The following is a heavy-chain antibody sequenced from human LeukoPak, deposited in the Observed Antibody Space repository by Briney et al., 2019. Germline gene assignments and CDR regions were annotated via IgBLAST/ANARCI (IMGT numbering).Heavy chain of an antibody. V-gene: IGHV3-7*01. D-gene: IGHD2-21*01. J-gene: IGHJ4*02. CDR1: GFSFSNSW. Sequence: GGSLRLSCAATGFSFSNSWMTWVRQAPGKGPEWVANINQDGSTKNYVDAVEGRFTISRDTAKNSLYLQINRLRAAETAVYYCTRDFAFPPFDYWGPGTLVTVSS. CDR2: INQDGSTK. CDR3: TRDFAFPPFDY.